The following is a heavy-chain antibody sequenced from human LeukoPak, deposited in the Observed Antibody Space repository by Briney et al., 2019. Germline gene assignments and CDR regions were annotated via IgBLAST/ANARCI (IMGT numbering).Heavy chain of an antibody. J-gene: IGHJ4*02. V-gene: IGHV1-2*02. CDR1: GYTFTDYY. CDR3: ATGERLVPAAMWFDY. Sequence: ASVKVSCKASGYTFTDYYMHWVRQAPGQGLEWMGWINPKSGGRRYAQRFQGRVTMTRDTSISTAYMELSRLRSDDTAVYYCATGERLVPAAMWFDYWGQGTLVTVSS. D-gene: IGHD2-2*01. CDR2: INPKSGGR.